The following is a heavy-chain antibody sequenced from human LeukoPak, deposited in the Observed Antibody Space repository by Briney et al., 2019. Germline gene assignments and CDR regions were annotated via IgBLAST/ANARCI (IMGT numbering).Heavy chain of an antibody. J-gene: IGHJ5*02. V-gene: IGHV4-59*08. CDR1: GGSISSYY. D-gene: IGHD6-13*01. CDR3: ARLKAAACADWFDP. CDR2: IYYIGST. Sequence: SETLSLTCTVSGGSISSYYWSWIRQPPGKGLEWIGYIYYIGSTNYNPSLQSRVTISVDTSKNQFFLKLSSVTAADTAVYYCARLKAAACADWFDPWGQGTLVTVSS.